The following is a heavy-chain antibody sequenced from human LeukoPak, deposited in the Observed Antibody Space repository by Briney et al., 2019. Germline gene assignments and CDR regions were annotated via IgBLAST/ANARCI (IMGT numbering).Heavy chain of an antibody. CDR3: ARDSLSSSWNGKYDY. J-gene: IGHJ4*02. Sequence: GASVKVSCKASGGTFSSYAISWVRQAPGQGLEWMGGIIPIFGTANYAQKFQGRVTITADESTSTAYMELSSLRSEDTAVYYCARDSLSSSWNGKYDYWGQGTLVTVSS. D-gene: IGHD6-13*01. CDR1: GGTFSSYA. V-gene: IGHV1-69*13. CDR2: IIPIFGTA.